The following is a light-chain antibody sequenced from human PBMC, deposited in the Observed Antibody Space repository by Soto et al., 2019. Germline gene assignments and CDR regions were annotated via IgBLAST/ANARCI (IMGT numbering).Light chain of an antibody. CDR1: QTITFNF. J-gene: IGKJ4*01. CDR3: QHYGDSNPT. CDR2: DAS. V-gene: IGKV3D-20*01. Sequence: IVLTQSPVTLSLSPGEVATLSCGASQTITFNFLAWYQQKPGLAPRLLVYDASIRADGIPDRFSGSVSGTDITLTISRLEPEDFAMYYCQHYGDSNPTFGGGTRVEI.